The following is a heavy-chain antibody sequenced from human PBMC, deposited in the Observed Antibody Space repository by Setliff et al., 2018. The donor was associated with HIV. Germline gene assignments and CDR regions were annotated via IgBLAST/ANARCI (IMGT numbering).Heavy chain of an antibody. CDR3: VRVSSSGYYGEGAFDN. CDR2: IYNTGRT. CDR1: GDSITRGSY. J-gene: IGHJ3*02. D-gene: IGHD3-22*01. Sequence: KPSETLSLTCSVSGDSITRGSYWGWVRQPPGEGLEWLGHIYNTGRTYDNPTLKSRVTISVDTSKNQFSLELTSVTAADTAVFYCVRVSSSGYYGEGAFDNWGQGTVVTVSS. V-gene: IGHV4-38-2*01.